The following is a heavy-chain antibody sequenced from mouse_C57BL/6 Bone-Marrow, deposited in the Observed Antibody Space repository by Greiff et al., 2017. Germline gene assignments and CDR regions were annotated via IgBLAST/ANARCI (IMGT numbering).Heavy chain of an antibody. CDR1: GYSITSGYD. D-gene: IGHD1-1*01. Sequence: VQLKESGPGMVKPSQSLSLTCTVTGYSITSGYDWHWIRHFPGNKLEWMGYISYSGSTNYNPSLKSRISITHDTSKNHFFLKLNSVTTEDTATYYCARGETTVVEDYWGQGTSVTVSS. CDR3: ARGETTVVEDY. V-gene: IGHV3-1*01. J-gene: IGHJ4*01. CDR2: ISYSGST.